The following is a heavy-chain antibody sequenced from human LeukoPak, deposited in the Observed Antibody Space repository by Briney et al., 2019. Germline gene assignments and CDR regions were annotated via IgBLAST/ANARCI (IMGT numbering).Heavy chain of an antibody. CDR2: VSYRGTT. V-gene: IGHV4-39*07. CDR1: GGSISSSSYY. Sequence: PSETLSLTCTVSGGSISSSSYYWGWIRQPPGKGLEWIGSVSYRGTTYHNSSLKSRVTISIDTSKNQFSLKLSSVTAADTAVYYCARAGRSGNYGYYFDYWGQGTLVTVSS. CDR3: ARAGRSGNYGYYFDY. J-gene: IGHJ4*02. D-gene: IGHD1-26*01.